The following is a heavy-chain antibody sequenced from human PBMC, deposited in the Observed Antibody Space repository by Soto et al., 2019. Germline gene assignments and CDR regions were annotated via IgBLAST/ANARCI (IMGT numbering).Heavy chain of an antibody. CDR2: INPNSGGT. Sequence: ASVKVSCKASGYTFTGYYMHWVRQAPGQGLEWMGWINPNSGGTNYAQKFQGWVTMTRDTSISTAYMELSRLRSDDTAVYYCARARVLTVTTVNDAFDIWGQGTMVTVSS. J-gene: IGHJ3*02. CDR3: ARARVLTVTTVNDAFDI. CDR1: GYTFTGYY. D-gene: IGHD4-17*01. V-gene: IGHV1-2*04.